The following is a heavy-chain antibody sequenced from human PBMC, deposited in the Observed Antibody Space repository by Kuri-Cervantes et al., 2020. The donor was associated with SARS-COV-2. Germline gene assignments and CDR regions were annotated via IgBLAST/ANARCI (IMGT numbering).Heavy chain of an antibody. CDR1: GFTFSSYA. CDR2: VSYDGSDN. CDR3: AKDGVGATMYYFDY. D-gene: IGHD1-26*01. V-gene: IGHV3-30*04. Sequence: GESLKISCATSGFTFSSYAMHWVRHAPGKGPEWVAVVSYDGSDNDYADSVKGRFSISRDNSKNTLYLQMNSLRAEDTAVYYCAKDGVGATMYYFDYWGQGTLVTVSS. J-gene: IGHJ4*02.